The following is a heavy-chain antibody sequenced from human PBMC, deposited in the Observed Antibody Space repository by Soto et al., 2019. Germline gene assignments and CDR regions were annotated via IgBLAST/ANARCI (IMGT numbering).Heavy chain of an antibody. CDR3: ARLDLDYYTMDV. V-gene: IGHV4-59*04. D-gene: IGHD6-19*01. CDR2: IYYRGNT. Sequence: PSETLSLTCAVYGGSFSDYYWGWIRQPPGKGLESIGTIYYRGNTYFNPSLKRRVTMSVDTSKNQFSLRLNSVTAADTAVYYCARLDLDYYTMDVWGQGTTVTVSS. CDR1: GGSFSDYY. J-gene: IGHJ6*02.